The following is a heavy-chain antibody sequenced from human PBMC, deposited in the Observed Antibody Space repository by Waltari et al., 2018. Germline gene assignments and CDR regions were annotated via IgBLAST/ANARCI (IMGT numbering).Heavy chain of an antibody. CDR2: FRGDGGDS. J-gene: IGHJ4*02. CDR3: ATDLILGSGSLGY. V-gene: IGHV3-74*03. D-gene: IGHD1-26*01. CDR1: GFIFSSHW. Sequence: EVQLVESGGGLVQPGGSLRLSCAASGFIFSSHWMHWVRQPPGKGLVWGLRFRGDGGDSTYADAVKGRFTISRDNAKNTLYLQMNSLRAEDTAIYYCATDLILGSGSLGYWGQGTLVTVSS.